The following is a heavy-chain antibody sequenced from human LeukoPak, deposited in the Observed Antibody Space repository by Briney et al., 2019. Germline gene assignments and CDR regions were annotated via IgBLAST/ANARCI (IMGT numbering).Heavy chain of an antibody. CDR1: GFTFSSYA. CDR2: ISGSGGST. CDR3: AKEWFGAPVGWFDP. Sequence: GALRLSCAASGFTFSSYAMSWVRQAPGKGLEWVSAISGSGGSTYYADSVKGRFTFSRDNSKNTLYLQMNSLRAEDTAVYYCAKEWFGAPVGWFDPWGQGTLVTVSS. D-gene: IGHD3-10*01. V-gene: IGHV3-23*01. J-gene: IGHJ5*02.